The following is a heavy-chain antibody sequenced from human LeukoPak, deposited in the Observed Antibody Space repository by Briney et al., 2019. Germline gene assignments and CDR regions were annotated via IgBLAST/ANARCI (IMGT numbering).Heavy chain of an antibody. D-gene: IGHD3-9*01. J-gene: IGHJ4*02. CDR1: GGSISSYY. Sequence: SETLSLTCTVSGGSISSYYWSWIRQPAGKGLEWIGRIYTSGSTNYTPSLKSRVTMSVDTSKNQFSLKLSSVTAADTAVYYCARDRLLDWLHYFDYWGQGTLVTVSS. V-gene: IGHV4-4*07. CDR2: IYTSGST. CDR3: ARDRLLDWLHYFDY.